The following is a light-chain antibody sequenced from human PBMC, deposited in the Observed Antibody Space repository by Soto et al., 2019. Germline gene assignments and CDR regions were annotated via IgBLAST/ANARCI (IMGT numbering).Light chain of an antibody. Sequence: IQRTQSPSSVSASVGDRVTITFRASQPISSWLAWYQQKPGQPPNLLTYAASTLRSGVPSRFSGRESGPLFTLPITNLRPEDIVTYSCQQASSFPLTF. CDR1: QPISSW. CDR2: AAS. V-gene: IGKV1-12*01. J-gene: IGKJ3*01. CDR3: QQASSFPLT.